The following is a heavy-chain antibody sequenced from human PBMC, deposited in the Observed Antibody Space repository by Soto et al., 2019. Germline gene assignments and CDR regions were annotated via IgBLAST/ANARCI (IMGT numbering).Heavy chain of an antibody. CDR1: GFTFSSYG. J-gene: IGHJ6*02. V-gene: IGHV3-33*01. Sequence: QVQLVESGGGVVQPGRSLRLSCAASGFTFSSYGMHWVRQAPGKGLEWVAVIWYDGSNKYYADPVKGRFNISRDNSKNTLYLQMNSLRAEDTAVYYCARDPIAVAGTYYYYGMDVWGQGTTVTVSS. CDR3: ARDPIAVAGTYYYYGMDV. CDR2: IWYDGSNK. D-gene: IGHD6-19*01.